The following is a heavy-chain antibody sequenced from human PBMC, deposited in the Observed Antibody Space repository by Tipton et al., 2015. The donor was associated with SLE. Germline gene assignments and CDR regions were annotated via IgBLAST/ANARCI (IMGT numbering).Heavy chain of an antibody. CDR1: GGSISSYY. CDR3: ARPYGGNPVASYGMDV. Sequence: TLSLTCTVSGGSISSYYWGWIRQPPGKGLEWIGSIYYSGSTYYNPSLKSRVTISGDTSKNQFSLKLSSVTAADTAVYYCARPYGGNPVASYGMDVWGQGTTVTVSS. D-gene: IGHD4-23*01. J-gene: IGHJ6*02. CDR2: IYYSGST. V-gene: IGHV4-39*01.